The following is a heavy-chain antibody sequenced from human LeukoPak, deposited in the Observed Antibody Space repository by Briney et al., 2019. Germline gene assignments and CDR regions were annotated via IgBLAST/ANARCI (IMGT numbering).Heavy chain of an antibody. Sequence: SGPTLVKPTQTLTLTCSFSGFSLSSSGVGVSWIRQPPGKALEWLALIYWDDDKRYSPSLKSRLTITKDTSKNQVVLTMTNMDPVDTAAYYCARRPSASWYFDYWGQGTLVTVSS. V-gene: IGHV2-5*02. D-gene: IGHD6-6*01. CDR2: IYWDDDK. CDR1: GFSLSSSGVG. J-gene: IGHJ4*02. CDR3: ARRPSASWYFDY.